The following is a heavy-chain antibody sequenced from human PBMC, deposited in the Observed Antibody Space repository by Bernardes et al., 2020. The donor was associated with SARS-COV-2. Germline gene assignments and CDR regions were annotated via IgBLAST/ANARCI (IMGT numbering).Heavy chain of an antibody. CDR2: FYHGGST. Sequence: SETLSLTCDVSGGSISSDGHSWNWIRQPNGKDLEWIRYFYHGGSTYYNPSLKSRVTISRDRSKDQFSLKLSSVTAADTAMYYCVRGGSYGGFWYFDLWGRGTLVTVSS. CDR3: VRGGSYGGFWYFDL. V-gene: IGHV4-30-2*01. D-gene: IGHD3-10*01. CDR1: GGSISSDGHS. J-gene: IGHJ2*01.